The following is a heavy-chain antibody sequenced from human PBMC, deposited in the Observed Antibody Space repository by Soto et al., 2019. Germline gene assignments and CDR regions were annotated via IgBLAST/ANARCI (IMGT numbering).Heavy chain of an antibody. Sequence: QVQLVESGGGVVQPGRSLRLACAASGFALTPYAMHWVRQRPGKGLEWVAIISYVGIYQYYGDSVKCRFTISRDNSENSLYLQMDTLRSEDTAVYYCARAWDRGGGSYLWKFDLWGRGTLVTVSS. D-gene: IGHD1-26*01. V-gene: IGHV3-30-3*01. CDR2: ISYVGIYQ. CDR3: ARAWDRGGGSYLWKFDL. J-gene: IGHJ2*01. CDR1: GFALTPYA.